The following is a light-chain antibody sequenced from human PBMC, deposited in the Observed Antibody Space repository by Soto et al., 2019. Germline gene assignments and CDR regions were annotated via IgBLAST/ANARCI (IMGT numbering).Light chain of an antibody. V-gene: IGKV1-6*01. CDR3: LQDNSYPLT. CDR1: QGIRND. CDR2: ATS. Sequence: PSSLSAYVGDRATITCRASQGIRNDLGWYQQKPGKAPNLLIYATSSLQGGVPSRFSGSGSGTDFTLTISSLQPEDFATYYCLQDNSYPLTFGGGTKVDNK. J-gene: IGKJ4*01.